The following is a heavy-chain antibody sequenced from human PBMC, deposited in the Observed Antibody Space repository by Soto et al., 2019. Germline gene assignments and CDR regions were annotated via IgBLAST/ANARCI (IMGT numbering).Heavy chain of an antibody. Sequence: ASVKVSCKASGYTFTSYGISWVRQAPGQGLEWMGWISAYNGNTNYAQKLQGRVTMTTDTSTSTAYMELRSLRSDDTAVYYCARDIQPAAIYGMDAWGQGTTVTVSS. CDR1: GYTFTSYG. V-gene: IGHV1-18*04. CDR3: ARDIQPAAIYGMDA. CDR2: ISAYNGNT. D-gene: IGHD2-2*01. J-gene: IGHJ6*02.